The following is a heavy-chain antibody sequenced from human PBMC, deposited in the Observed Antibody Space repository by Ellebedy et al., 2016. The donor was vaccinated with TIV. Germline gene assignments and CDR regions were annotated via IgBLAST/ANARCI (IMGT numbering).Heavy chain of an antibody. CDR3: ARELPSSYYFDY. J-gene: IGHJ4*02. CDR1: GGTFGSYA. V-gene: IGHV1-46*01. CDR2: IVPSGGST. Sequence: ASVKVSXXASGGTFGSYAINWLRQAPGQGLEWMGIIVPSGGSTNFAPKFQDRVTMTRDTSTSTVYMELSSLRSEDTAVFYCARELPSSYYFDYWGQGTLVTVSS.